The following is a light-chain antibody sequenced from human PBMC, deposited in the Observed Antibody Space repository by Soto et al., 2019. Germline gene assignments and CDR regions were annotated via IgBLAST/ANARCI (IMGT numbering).Light chain of an antibody. CDR3: CSYAAYNKWM. CDR2: DVT. CDR1: STDIGTYSR. J-gene: IGLJ3*02. Sequence: QSVLTHPASVSRSPGQSIAISGTGTSTDIGTYSRVSWYLQYPGKAPKLMIYDVTKRPSGVSNRFSGSRSGSTASLTISGLQAEDEANYYCCSYAAYNKWMFGGGTKVTVL. V-gene: IGLV2-23*02.